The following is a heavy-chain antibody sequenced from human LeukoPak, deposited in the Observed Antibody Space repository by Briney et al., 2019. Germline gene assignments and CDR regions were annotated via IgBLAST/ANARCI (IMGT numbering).Heavy chain of an antibody. CDR2: INWNGGST. Sequence: GGSLRLSCAASGFTFDDYGVSWVRQAPGKGLEWVSGINWNGGSTGYADSVKGRFTISRDNAKNSLYLQMNSLRAEDTALYYCARRLGPGSHMDVWGKGTTVTVSS. D-gene: IGHD3-10*01. V-gene: IGHV3-20*04. J-gene: IGHJ6*03. CDR1: GFTFDDYG. CDR3: ARRLGPGSHMDV.